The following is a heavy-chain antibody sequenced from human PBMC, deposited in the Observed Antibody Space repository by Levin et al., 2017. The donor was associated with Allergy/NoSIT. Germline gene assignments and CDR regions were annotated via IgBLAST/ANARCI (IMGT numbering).Heavy chain of an antibody. D-gene: IGHD6-13*01. V-gene: IGHV1-46*01. J-gene: IGHJ4*02. CDR2: INPSGGST. CDR1: GYTFTSYY. Sequence: ASVKVSCKASGYTFTSYYMHWVRQAPGQGLEWMGIINPSGGSTSYAQKFQGRVTMTRDTSTSTVYMELSSLRSEDTAVYYCARARSSSWEAYYFDYWGQGTLVTVSS. CDR3: ARARSSSWEAYYFDY.